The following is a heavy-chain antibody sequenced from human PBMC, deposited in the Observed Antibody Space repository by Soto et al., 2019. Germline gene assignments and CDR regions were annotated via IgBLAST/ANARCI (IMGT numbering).Heavy chain of an antibody. D-gene: IGHD2-2*01. CDR1: GYTFTSYG. CDR2: ISASTGNT. CDR3: ARDTDIVVVPGADY. V-gene: IGHV1-18*01. J-gene: IGHJ4*02. Sequence: QVQLVQSGAEVKKPGASVKVSCKASGYTFTSYGISWVRQAPGQGLEWMGWISASTGNTNYAQKLQGRVTTTTDTTTSTAYMELRSLRSDDTAVYYCARDTDIVVVPGADYWGQGTLVTVSS.